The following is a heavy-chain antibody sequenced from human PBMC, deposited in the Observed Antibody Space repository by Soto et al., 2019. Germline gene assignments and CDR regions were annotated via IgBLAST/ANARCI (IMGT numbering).Heavy chain of an antibody. Sequence: QVQLVESGGGLVKPGGSLRLSCAASGFTFSDYYMSWIRQAPGKGLEWVSYISSSSSYTNYADSVKGRFTISRDNAKNSLYLQMNSLRAEDTAVYYCARDRSFVNNYDSSGYLVYWGQGTLVTVSS. J-gene: IGHJ4*02. V-gene: IGHV3-11*06. CDR3: ARDRSFVNNYDSSGYLVY. CDR1: GFTFSDYY. D-gene: IGHD3-22*01. CDR2: ISSSSSYT.